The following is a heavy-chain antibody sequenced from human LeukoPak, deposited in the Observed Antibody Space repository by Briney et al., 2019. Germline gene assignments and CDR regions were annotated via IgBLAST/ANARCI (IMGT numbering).Heavy chain of an antibody. D-gene: IGHD6-13*01. Sequence: SETLSLTCAVSYYSISSGYYWGWIRQPPGKGLEWIGSMNHSGSTYYNPSLKSRAPISVDTSKNQFSLKVRSVTAADTAVYYCARNLGYSSLGSWGQGTLVTVSS. V-gene: IGHV4-38-2*01. CDR2: MNHSGST. J-gene: IGHJ5*02. CDR1: YYSISSGYY. CDR3: ARNLGYSSLGS.